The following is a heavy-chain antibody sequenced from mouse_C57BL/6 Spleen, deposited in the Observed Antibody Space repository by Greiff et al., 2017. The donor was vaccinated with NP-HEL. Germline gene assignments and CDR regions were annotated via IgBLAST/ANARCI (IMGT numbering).Heavy chain of an antibody. CDR3: AREIDDYGDWFAY. V-gene: IGHV1-7*01. Sequence: VQLQQSGAELAKPGASVKLSCKASGYTFTSYWMHWVKQRPGQGLEWIGYINPSSGYTKYNQKFKDKATLTADKSSSTAYMQLSSLTYEDSAVYYGAREIDDYGDWFAYWGQGTLVTVSA. J-gene: IGHJ3*01. D-gene: IGHD2-4*01. CDR1: GYTFTSYW. CDR2: INPSSGYT.